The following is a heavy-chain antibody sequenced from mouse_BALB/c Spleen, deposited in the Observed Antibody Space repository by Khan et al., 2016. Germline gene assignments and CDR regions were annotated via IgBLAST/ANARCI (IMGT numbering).Heavy chain of an antibody. Sequence: VQLQLSGAEFVRPGALVKLSCKASGFNIKDYYMHWVKQRPEQGLEWIGWFDSENGNTLYDPKFQVMASITADTSSNTVYLQLSSLTSEAIAVSYYARNGYFDYWDQGTALAVSS. V-gene: IGHV14-1*02. CDR3: ARNGYFDY. J-gene: IGHJ2*01. CDR2: FDSENGNT. CDR1: GFNIKDYY.